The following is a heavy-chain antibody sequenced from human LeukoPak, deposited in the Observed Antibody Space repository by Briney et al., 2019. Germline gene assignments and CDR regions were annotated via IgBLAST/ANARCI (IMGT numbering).Heavy chain of an antibody. CDR3: ATSADSPGNS. CDR1: GFTFSTYW. D-gene: IGHD4-23*01. J-gene: IGHJ4*02. V-gene: IGHV3-7*01. CDR2: LKQDGSVK. Sequence: GGSLRLSCVASGFTFSTYWMSWVRLAPGKGLEWVANLKQDGSVKHYVDSVKGRFTISRDNAKNSLYLQMTNLRAEDTAVYYCATSADSPGNSWGQGTLITVSS.